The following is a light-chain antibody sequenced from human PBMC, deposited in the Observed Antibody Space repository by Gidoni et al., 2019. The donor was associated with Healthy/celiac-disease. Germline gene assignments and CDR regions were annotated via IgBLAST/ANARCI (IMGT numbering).Light chain of an antibody. CDR2: KDS. J-gene: IGLJ1*01. Sequence: SYELTQQPSLAVSPGQTARITCSGAALPNQYAYCYQQKPGQAPVLVIYKDSERPSGIPVRFSGSSSGTTLTLTISGVQAADEADYYSQSADSSGTYVFGTGTKVTVL. V-gene: IGLV3-25*03. CDR3: QSADSSGTYV. CDR1: ALPNQY.